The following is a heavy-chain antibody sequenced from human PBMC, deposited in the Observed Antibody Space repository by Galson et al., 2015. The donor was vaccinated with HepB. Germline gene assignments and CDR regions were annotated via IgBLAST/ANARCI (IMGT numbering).Heavy chain of an antibody. Sequence: SGAEVKKPGESLRISCKSSGGTFSSYAISWVRQAPGQGLEWMGGIIPIFGTANYAQKFQGRVTITADESTSTAYMELSSLRSEDTAVYYCARGGGYDYYYGMDVWGQGTTVTVSS. CDR2: IIPIFGTA. V-gene: IGHV1-69*01. D-gene: IGHD3-16*01. CDR3: ARGGGYDYYYGMDV. J-gene: IGHJ6*02. CDR1: GGTFSSYA.